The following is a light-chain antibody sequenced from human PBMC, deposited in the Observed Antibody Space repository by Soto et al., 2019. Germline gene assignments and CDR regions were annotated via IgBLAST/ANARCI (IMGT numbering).Light chain of an antibody. CDR3: QHYNSYSEA. CDR1: QTISSW. J-gene: IGKJ1*01. Sequence: DIQMPQSPSTLSGSVGDRVAITCRASQTISSWLAWYHQKPGNAPKLLIYKASTLKSGVPSRFSGSGSGTEFTLTISSLQPDDFATYYCQHYNSYSEAFGQGAKVDIK. CDR2: KAS. V-gene: IGKV1-5*03.